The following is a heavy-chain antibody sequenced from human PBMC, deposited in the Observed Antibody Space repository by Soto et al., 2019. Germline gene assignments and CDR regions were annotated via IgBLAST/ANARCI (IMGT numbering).Heavy chain of an antibody. CDR3: ARSYCSSTSCYWGFDY. D-gene: IGHD2-2*01. J-gene: IGHJ4*02. V-gene: IGHV1-69*02. Sequence: QVQLVQSGAEVKKPGSSVTVSCKASGGTFSSYTISWVRQAPGQGLEWMGRIIPILGIANYAQKFQGRVTITADKSTSTAYMELSSLRSEDTAVYYCARSYCSSTSCYWGFDYWGQGTLVTVSS. CDR1: GGTFSSYT. CDR2: IIPILGIA.